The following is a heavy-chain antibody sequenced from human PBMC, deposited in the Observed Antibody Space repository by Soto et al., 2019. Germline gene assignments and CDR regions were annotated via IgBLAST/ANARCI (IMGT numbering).Heavy chain of an antibody. Sequence: WWSLRLSCSASVFTFSSYAMHWFRQAPGKGLEYVSAISSNGGSTYYADSVKGRFTISRDNSKNTLYLQMSSLRAEDTAVYYCVKDAPYYYDSSGYPVGSYYFDYWGQGTLVTVSS. CDR1: VFTFSSYA. CDR2: ISSNGGST. V-gene: IGHV3-64D*06. D-gene: IGHD3-22*01. CDR3: VKDAPYYYDSSGYPVGSYYFDY. J-gene: IGHJ4*02.